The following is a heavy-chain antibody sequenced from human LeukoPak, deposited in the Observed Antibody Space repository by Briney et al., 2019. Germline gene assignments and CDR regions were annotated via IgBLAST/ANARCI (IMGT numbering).Heavy chain of an antibody. V-gene: IGHV3-30*02. D-gene: IGHD3-3*01. CDR3: AKGLRFLEWSPFDY. CDR2: IRYDGSNK. Sequence: PGGSLRLSCAASGFTFSSYGMHWVRQAPGKGLEWVAFIRYDGSNKYYADSVKGRFTISRDNSKNTLYLQMNSLRAEDTAVYYCAKGLRFLEWSPFDYWGQGTLVTVSS. CDR1: GFTFSSYG. J-gene: IGHJ4*02.